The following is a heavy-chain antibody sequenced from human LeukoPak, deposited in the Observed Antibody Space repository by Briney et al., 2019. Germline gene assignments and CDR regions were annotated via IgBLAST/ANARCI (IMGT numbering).Heavy chain of an antibody. CDR2: INPNSGGT. Sequence: ASVKVSCKASGYTFTGYYMHWVRQAPGQGLEWMGWINPNSGGTNYAQKFQGRVTMTRDTSISTAYMELSRLRPGDTAVYYCAKDRRYGYCSSTSCSYNWFDPWGQGTLVTVSS. CDR1: GYTFTGYY. D-gene: IGHD2-2*03. J-gene: IGHJ5*02. V-gene: IGHV1-2*02. CDR3: AKDRRYGYCSSTSCSYNWFDP.